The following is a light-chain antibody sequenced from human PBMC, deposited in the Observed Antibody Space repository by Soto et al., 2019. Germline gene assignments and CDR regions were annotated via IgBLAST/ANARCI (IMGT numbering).Light chain of an antibody. CDR3: QHRSVWPYT. CDR2: DAS. Sequence: MVLTQSPATLSLSPGDRASLSCRTSQSVRTYLAWYQQKPGQAPRLLIFDASNRASGIPARFSGSGSGTDFTLTISRLEPEDFAVYYCQHRSVWPYTFGQGTKVEMK. V-gene: IGKV3-11*01. CDR1: QSVRTY. J-gene: IGKJ2*01.